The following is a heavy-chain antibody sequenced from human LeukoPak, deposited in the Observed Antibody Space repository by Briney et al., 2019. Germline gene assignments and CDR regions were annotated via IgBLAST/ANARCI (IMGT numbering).Heavy chain of an antibody. Sequence: SETLSLTCTVSGGSISSYYWSWIRQPAGKGLEWIGRIYTSGSTNYNPSLKSRVTMSVDTSKNQFSLKLSSVTAADTAVYYCARAWGLGYCSGGSCYSGWQFDPWDQGTLVTVSS. CDR2: IYTSGST. D-gene: IGHD2-15*01. CDR3: ARAWGLGYCSGGSCYSGWQFDP. V-gene: IGHV4-4*07. CDR1: GGSISSYY. J-gene: IGHJ5*02.